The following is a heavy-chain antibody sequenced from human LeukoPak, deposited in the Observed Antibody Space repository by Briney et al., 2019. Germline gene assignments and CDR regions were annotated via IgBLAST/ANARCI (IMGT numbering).Heavy chain of an antibody. CDR1: GGSITTYY. Sequence: SETLSLTCTVSGGSITTYYWNWIRQAPGKGLEWIGYIHYSGGTTYNNYHPSLKSRVTISLDTSKNHFSLRLNSVTAADTAVYFCARAPPRGGWFDPWGQGTLVTVSS. J-gene: IGHJ5*02. CDR3: ARAPPRGGWFDP. CDR2: IHYSGGTTYN. V-gene: IGHV4-59*13. D-gene: IGHD3-10*01.